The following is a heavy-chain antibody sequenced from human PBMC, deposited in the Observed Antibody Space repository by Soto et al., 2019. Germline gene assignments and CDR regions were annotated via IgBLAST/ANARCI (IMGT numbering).Heavy chain of an antibody. CDR3: ARRYCSRADCYSDS. J-gene: IGHJ4*02. CDR1: GYTFFIFW. D-gene: IGHD2-2*01. CDR2: IDPGDSSA. V-gene: IGHV5-10-1*01. Sequence: PGESLKISCHGSGYTFFIFWIVWVRQVPGKGLEWVGRIDPGDSSATYSPTFQGHVTISADRSTRSAYLQWRSLRASDTPIYFCARRYCSRADCYSDSWGQGSLVTVSS.